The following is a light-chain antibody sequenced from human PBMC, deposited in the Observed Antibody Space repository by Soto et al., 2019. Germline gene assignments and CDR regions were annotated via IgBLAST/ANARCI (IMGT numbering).Light chain of an antibody. Sequence: DIQMTQSPSSLSASVGDRVTITCRASQGISYYLAWYQQRPGKVPKLLIYAASTLQSGVPSRFSGSGSGTEFTLTISSLQPEDVTTDCCQIYHSAPLTFGGGTKVEIK. CDR3: QIYHSAPLT. V-gene: IGKV1-27*01. CDR2: AAS. J-gene: IGKJ4*01. CDR1: QGISYY.